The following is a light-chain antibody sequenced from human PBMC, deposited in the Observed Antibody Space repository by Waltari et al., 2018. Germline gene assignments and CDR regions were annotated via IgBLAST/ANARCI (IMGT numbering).Light chain of an antibody. CDR3: QSYDSALSAV. CDR1: TSNIRAGYD. J-gene: IGLJ3*02. V-gene: IGLV1-40*01. Sequence: QPALTQPPSVSGAPGQTVTTSSAATTSNIRAGYDVHWYQQLPGAAPKLLIYAYSSRPSGVPDRFYGSKSGTSASLAINGLQPEDEADYYCQSYDSALSAVFGGGTKVTVL. CDR2: AYS.